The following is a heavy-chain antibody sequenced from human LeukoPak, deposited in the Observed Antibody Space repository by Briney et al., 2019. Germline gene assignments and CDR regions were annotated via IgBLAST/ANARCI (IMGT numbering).Heavy chain of an antibody. CDR1: GGSLSGYS. J-gene: IGHJ5*02. CDR3: ARTYYYDSSGKTVWFDP. V-gene: IGHV4-31*03. CDR2: IYYSGST. Sequence: SETLSLTCTVSGGSLSGYSLNWIRQHPGKGLEWIGYIYYSGSTYYNPSLKSRVTISVDTSKNQFSLKLSSVTAADTAVYYCARTYYYDSSGKTVWFDPWGQGTLVTVSS. D-gene: IGHD3-22*01.